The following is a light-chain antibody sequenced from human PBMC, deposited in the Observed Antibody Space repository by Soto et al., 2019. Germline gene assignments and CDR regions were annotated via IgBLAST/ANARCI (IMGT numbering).Light chain of an antibody. CDR2: VNS. Sequence: QPVLTQPPSVSGAPGQRVTISCTGSSSNIGAGYDVHWYQQLPGTAPKLLIYVNSNRPSGVPDRFSASKSGTSASLAITGLQAEDEAEYYCQSYDSSLSGSRVFGGGTKLTVL. CDR3: QSYDSSLSGSRV. V-gene: IGLV1-40*01. CDR1: SSNIGAGYD. J-gene: IGLJ2*01.